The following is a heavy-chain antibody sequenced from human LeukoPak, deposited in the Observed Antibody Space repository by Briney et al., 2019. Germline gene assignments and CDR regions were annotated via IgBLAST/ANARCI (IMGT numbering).Heavy chain of an antibody. CDR2: FDPEDGET. J-gene: IGHJ3*02. CDR3: ATDSARGGDFAFDI. CDR1: GYTLTELS. Sequence: AASVKVSCKVSGYTLTELSMHWVRQAPGKGLEWMGGFDPEDGETIYAQKFQGRVTMTEDTSTDTAYMELSSLRSEDTAVYYCATDSARGGDFAFDIWGQGTMVTVSS. D-gene: IGHD2-21*02. V-gene: IGHV1-24*01.